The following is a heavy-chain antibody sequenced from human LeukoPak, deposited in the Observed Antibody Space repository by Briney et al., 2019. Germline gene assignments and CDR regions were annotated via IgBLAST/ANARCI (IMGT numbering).Heavy chain of an antibody. D-gene: IGHD6-13*01. Sequence: PGGSLRLSCAASGFTFSSYSMNWVRQAPGKGLEWVANIKQDGSEKYYVDSVKGRFTISRDNAKNSLSLQMNSLRAEDTAVYYCASGKSYSSSSELSSFDYWGQGTLVTVSS. CDR1: GFTFSSYS. V-gene: IGHV3-7*01. CDR3: ASGKSYSSSSELSSFDY. CDR2: IKQDGSEK. J-gene: IGHJ4*02.